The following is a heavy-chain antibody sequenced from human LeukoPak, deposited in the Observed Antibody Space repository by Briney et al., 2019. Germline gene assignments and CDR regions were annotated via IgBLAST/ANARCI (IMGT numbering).Heavy chain of an antibody. CDR2: IYPGDSDT. D-gene: IGHD5-12*01. J-gene: IGHJ6*03. CDR3: ARLSGYGFTLGWNYYYYMDV. Sequence: GESLKISCKGSGYSFTSYWIGWVRQMPGKGLEWMGIIYPGDSDTRYSPSFQGQVTISADKSISTAYLQWSSLKASDTAMYYCARLSGYGFTLGWNYYYYMDVWGKGTTVTVSS. V-gene: IGHV5-51*01. CDR1: GYSFTSYW.